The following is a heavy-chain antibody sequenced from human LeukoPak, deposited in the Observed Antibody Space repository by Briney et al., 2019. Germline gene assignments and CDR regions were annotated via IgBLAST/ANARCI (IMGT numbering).Heavy chain of an antibody. V-gene: IGHV4-39*07. D-gene: IGHD5-18*01. CDR2: IYYSGST. CDR3: ARETHTAPIDY. CDR1: GGSISSSSYY. J-gene: IGHJ4*02. Sequence: SETLSLTCTVSGGSISSSSYYWGWIRQPPGKGLEWIGSIYYSGSTYYNPSLKSRVTISVDTSKNQFSLKLSSVTAADTAVYYCARETHTAPIDYWGQGTLVTVSS.